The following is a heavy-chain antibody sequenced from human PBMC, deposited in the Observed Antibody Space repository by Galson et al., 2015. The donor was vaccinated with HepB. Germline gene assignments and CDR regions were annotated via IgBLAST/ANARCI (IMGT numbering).Heavy chain of an antibody. V-gene: IGHV3-23*01. J-gene: IGHJ4*02. Sequence: SLRLSCAASGFRFNNYAMSWVRRAPGKGLEWVSGMSGSGGSTYYVDSVKGRFTISRDNSKNTLWLQMNSLGVEDTAVYYCAKNPYYASNGYYSFDYWGRGTLVTVSS. CDR1: GFRFNNYA. CDR3: AKNPYYASNGYYSFDY. D-gene: IGHD3-22*01. CDR2: MSGSGGST.